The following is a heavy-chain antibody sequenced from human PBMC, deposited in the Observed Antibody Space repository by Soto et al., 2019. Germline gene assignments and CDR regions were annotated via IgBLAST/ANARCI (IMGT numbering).Heavy chain of an antibody. CDR1: GFSLSTSGVG. CDR3: AHRRTYYDILTGYSDNWFDP. Sequence: VSGPTLVNPTQTLTLTCTFSGFSLSTSGVGVGWIRQPPGKALEWLALIYWNDDKRYSPSLKSRLTITKDTSKNQVVLTMTNMDPVDTATYYCAHRRTYYDILTGYSDNWFDPWGQGTLVTVSS. D-gene: IGHD3-9*01. V-gene: IGHV2-5*01. J-gene: IGHJ5*02. CDR2: IYWNDDK.